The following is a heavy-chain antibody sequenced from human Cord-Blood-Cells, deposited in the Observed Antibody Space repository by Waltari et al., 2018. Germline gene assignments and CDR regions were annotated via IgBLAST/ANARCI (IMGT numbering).Heavy chain of an antibody. Sequence: QVQLVQSGAEVKKPGASVKVSCKASGYTFTSYDINWVRQATGQGLEWIGWMNPNSGNTGYAQKFQGRVTITRNTSISTAYMERSSLRSEDTAVYYCARVHWGYDAFDIWGQGTMVTVSS. D-gene: IGHD7-27*01. CDR1: GYTFTSYD. CDR3: ARVHWGYDAFDI. CDR2: MNPNSGNT. J-gene: IGHJ3*02. V-gene: IGHV1-8*03.